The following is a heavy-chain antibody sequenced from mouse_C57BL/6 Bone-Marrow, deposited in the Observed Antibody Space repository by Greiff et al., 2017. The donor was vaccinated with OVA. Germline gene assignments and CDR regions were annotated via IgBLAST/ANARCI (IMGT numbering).Heavy chain of an antibody. J-gene: IGHJ4*01. CDR3: ARSEMMKMDY. D-gene: IGHD2-3*01. CDR2: IDPSDSYT. Sequence: QVQLQQPGAELVRPGTSVKLSCKASGYTFTSYWMHWVKQRPGQGLEWIGVIDPSDSYTNYNQKFKSKATLTVDTSSSTAYMQLSSLTSEDSAVYYCARSEMMKMDYWGQGTPVTVSS. CDR1: GYTFTSYW. V-gene: IGHV1-59*01.